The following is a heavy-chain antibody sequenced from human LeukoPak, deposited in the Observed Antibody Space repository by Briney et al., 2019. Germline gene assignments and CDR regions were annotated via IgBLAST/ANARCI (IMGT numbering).Heavy chain of an antibody. J-gene: IGHJ6*02. CDR3: AREPHSRGVPYYGMDV. CDR1: GGSISSGGYY. CDR2: IYYSGST. V-gene: IGHV4-31*03. Sequence: SETLSLTCTVSGGSISSGGYYWSWIRQHPGKSLEWIGYIYYSGSTYYNPSLKSRVTISVDPSKNQFSLKLSSVTAADTAVYYCAREPHSRGVPYYGMDVWGQGTTVTVSS. D-gene: IGHD3-10*01.